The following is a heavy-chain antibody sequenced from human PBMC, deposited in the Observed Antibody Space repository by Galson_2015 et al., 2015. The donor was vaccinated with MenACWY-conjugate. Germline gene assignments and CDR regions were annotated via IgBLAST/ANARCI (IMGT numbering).Heavy chain of an antibody. CDR2: ILPRIGST. Sequence: SVKVSCKASGGTFSSYAINWVRQAPGQGLEWMGGILPRIGSTNYAQKFQGRVTMTADASTSTAYMERESLGSEDTAVYYCARDPREVAAMIVLVPNGWFDPWGQGTLVTVSS. V-gene: IGHV1-69*13. CDR3: ARDPREVAAMIVLVPNGWFDP. J-gene: IGHJ5*02. D-gene: IGHD3-22*01. CDR1: GGTFSSYA.